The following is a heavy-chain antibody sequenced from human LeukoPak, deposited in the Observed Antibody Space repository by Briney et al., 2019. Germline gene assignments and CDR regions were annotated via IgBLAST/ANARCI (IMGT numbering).Heavy chain of an antibody. CDR3: AKDLTGGYSRGFDS. V-gene: IGHV3-21*01. D-gene: IGHD2-21*01. CDR1: GFTFSSYS. Sequence: GGSLRLSCAASGFTFSSYSMNWVRQAPGKGLEWVSSISSSSTYIYYVDSVKGRFTFSRDNSKNTLYLQMNSLRVEDTAVYYCAKDLTGGYSRGFDSWGQGTLVTVSS. J-gene: IGHJ4*02. CDR2: ISSSSTYI.